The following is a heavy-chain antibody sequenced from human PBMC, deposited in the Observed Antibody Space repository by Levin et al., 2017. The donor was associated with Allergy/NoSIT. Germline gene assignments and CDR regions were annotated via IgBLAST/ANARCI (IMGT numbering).Heavy chain of an antibody. D-gene: IGHD5-12*01. V-gene: IGHV3-11*05. CDR1: GFIFSDYY. CDR3: AREARYSGYDQPRDY. CDR2: ISSSSVYT. J-gene: IGHJ4*02. Sequence: GGSLRLSCAASGFIFSDYYMSWIRQAPGKGLEWVSYISSSSVYTDYADSVKGRFSISRDNAKKSLYLQMDTLRADDTAIYFCAREARYSGYDQPRDYWGQGILVTVSS.